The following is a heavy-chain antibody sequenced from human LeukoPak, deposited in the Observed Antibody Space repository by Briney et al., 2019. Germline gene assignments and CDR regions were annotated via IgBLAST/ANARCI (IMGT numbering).Heavy chain of an antibody. D-gene: IGHD3-3*01. V-gene: IGHV3-33*01. CDR3: AVSLQAPTYYDFWSGYSDRDLGFDY. J-gene: IGHJ4*02. CDR1: GFTFSSYG. CDR2: IWYDGSNK. Sequence: PGGSLRLSCAASGFTFSSYGMHWVRQAPGKGLEWVAVIWYDGSNKYYADSVKGRFTISRDNSKNTLYLQMNSLIAEDTAVYYCAVSLQAPTYYDFWSGYSDRDLGFDYWGQGTLVTVSS.